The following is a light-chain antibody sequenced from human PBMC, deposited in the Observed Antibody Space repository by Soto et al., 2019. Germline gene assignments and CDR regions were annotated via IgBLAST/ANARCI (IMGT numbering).Light chain of an antibody. CDR2: ELN. J-gene: IGLJ2*01. V-gene: IGLV2-8*01. CDR3: SSYAGTNNVL. Sequence: QSALTQPPSASGSPGQSVTISCTGTSSDVGGYNYVSWYQQHPGKAPKLMIYELNKRPSGVPDRFSGAKSGNTASLTVSGLQAEDEADYYCSSYAGTNNVLFGGGTKLTVL. CDR1: SSDVGGYNY.